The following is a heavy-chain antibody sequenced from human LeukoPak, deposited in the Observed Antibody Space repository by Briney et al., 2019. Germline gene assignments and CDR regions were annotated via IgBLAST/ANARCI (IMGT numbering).Heavy chain of an antibody. CDR3: ARGGGSPDY. CDR2: IYYSGST. CDR1: GVSISSSSYY. D-gene: IGHD1-26*01. V-gene: IGHV4-39*07. J-gene: IGHJ4*02. Sequence: SETLSLTCTVSGVSISSSSYYWGWIRQPPGKGLEWIGNIYYSGSTYYNPSLKSRVTISVDTSKNQFSLKLSSVTAADTAVYYCARGGGSPDYWGQGTLVTVSS.